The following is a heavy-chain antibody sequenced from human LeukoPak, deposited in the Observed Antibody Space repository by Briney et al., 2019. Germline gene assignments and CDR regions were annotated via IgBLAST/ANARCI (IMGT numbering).Heavy chain of an antibody. D-gene: IGHD2-21*02. CDR1: GYTFTSYC. Sequence: ASVKVSCKASGYTFTSYCMHWVRQAPGQGLEWMGIINPSGGSTSYAQKSQGRVTMTRDTSTSTVYMELSSLRSEDTAVYYCARKSRRVTLFDYWGQGTLVTVSS. J-gene: IGHJ4*02. CDR3: ARKSRRVTLFDY. CDR2: INPSGGST. V-gene: IGHV1-46*01.